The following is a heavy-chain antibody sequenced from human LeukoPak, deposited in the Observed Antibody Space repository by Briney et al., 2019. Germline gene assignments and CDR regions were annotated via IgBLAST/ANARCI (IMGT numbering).Heavy chain of an antibody. CDR1: GFNFPTYA. Sequence: PGGSLRLSCAASGFNFPTYAMQWVRQAPGKGLEWVSVISGSGGSTYYADSVKGRFTISRDNSKNTLYLQMNSLRAEDTAVYYCAKAPELYYYYMDVWGKGTTVTVSS. D-gene: IGHD5-24*01. V-gene: IGHV3-23*01. CDR3: AKAPELYYYYMDV. J-gene: IGHJ6*03. CDR2: ISGSGGST.